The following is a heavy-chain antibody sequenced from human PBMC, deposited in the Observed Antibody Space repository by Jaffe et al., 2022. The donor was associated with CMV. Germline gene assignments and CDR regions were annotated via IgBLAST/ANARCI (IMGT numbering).Heavy chain of an antibody. V-gene: IGHV3-23*01. D-gene: IGHD6-6*01. J-gene: IGHJ4*01. Sequence: EVQLLESGGDSVQPGGSLRLSCVVSGLTFNDDGMSWVRQAPGKGLEWVSAIRFSGGATFYADSVKGRYTVSRDNSRNTVYLQMNNLRVEDTAMYYCATLPWYTSSLHWGHGTLVTVSS. CDR3: ATLPWYTSSLH. CDR2: IRFSGGAT. CDR1: GLTFNDDG.